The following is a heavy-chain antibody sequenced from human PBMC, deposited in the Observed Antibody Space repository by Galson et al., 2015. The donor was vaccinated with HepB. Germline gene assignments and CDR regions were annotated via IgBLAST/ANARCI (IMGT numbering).Heavy chain of an antibody. CDR1: GFTFSSYW. D-gene: IGHD6-13*01. J-gene: IGHJ6*02. V-gene: IGHV3-7*03. CDR2: IKQDRSEK. Sequence: SLRLSCAASGFTFSSYWMSWVRQAPGKGLEWVANIKQDRSEKYYVDSVKGRFTISRDNAKNSLYLQMNSLRAEDTAVYYCARDSSSWYYYYGMDVWGQGTTVTVSS. CDR3: ARDSSSWYYYYGMDV.